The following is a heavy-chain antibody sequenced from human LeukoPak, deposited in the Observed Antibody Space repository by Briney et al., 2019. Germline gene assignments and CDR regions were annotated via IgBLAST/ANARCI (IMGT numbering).Heavy chain of an antibody. Sequence: GGSLRLSCAASGFTVNSNYMNWVRQAPGKGLEWVSVLYRDGRTYYADSVKGRFTISRDTSKNTLYLQVNSLRAEDTAIYYCARGGGYYPIDYWGQGTLVTVSS. J-gene: IGHJ4*02. D-gene: IGHD1-26*01. CDR2: LYRDGRT. CDR3: ARGGGYYPIDY. V-gene: IGHV3-53*01. CDR1: GFTVNSNY.